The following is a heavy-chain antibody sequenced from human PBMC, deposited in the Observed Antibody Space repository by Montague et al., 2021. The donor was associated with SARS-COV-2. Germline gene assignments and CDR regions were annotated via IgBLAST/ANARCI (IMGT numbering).Heavy chain of an antibody. CDR3: ARGSKKISKRWLQSDDAFDI. J-gene: IGHJ3*02. CDR1: GGSFSGYY. D-gene: IGHD5-24*01. Sequence: SETLSLTCAVYGGSFSGYYWSWIRQPPGKGLEWIGEINHSGSTNYNPSLKSRVTISVDTSKNQFSLKLSSVTAADTAVYYCARGSKKISKRWLQSDDAFDIWGQGTMVTVSS. CDR2: INHSGST. V-gene: IGHV4-34*01.